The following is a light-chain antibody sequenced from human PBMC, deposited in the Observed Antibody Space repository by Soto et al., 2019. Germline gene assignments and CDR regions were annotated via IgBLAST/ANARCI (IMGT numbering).Light chain of an antibody. CDR1: QRIRTS. Sequence: DVQMTQSPCSLSASVGDRVTITCRASQRIRTSLNWYQQKPGKAPKFLIYDASSLQSEVPSRFSGSGSGTDFTLTISNLQPEDFATYYCQQSYSVPPTFGQGTKLEI. V-gene: IGKV1-39*01. CDR3: QQSYSVPPT. CDR2: DAS. J-gene: IGKJ2*01.